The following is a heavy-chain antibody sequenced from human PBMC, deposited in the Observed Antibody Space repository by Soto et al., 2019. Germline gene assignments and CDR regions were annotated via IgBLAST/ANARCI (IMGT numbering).Heavy chain of an antibody. J-gene: IGHJ4*02. CDR2: ISAYNGNT. CDR3: ARDRVPPTYYDFWSVPVLDY. CDR1: GYTFAHYG. Sequence: QVQLVQSGAEVKKPGASVKVSCKASGYTFAHYGISWVRQAPGQGLEWMGWISAYNGNTNYAEKLQGRVTMTTDTSTSTAYIELRSLRSDDTAVYYCARDRVPPTYYDFWSVPVLDYCGQGTLVTVSS. D-gene: IGHD3-3*01. V-gene: IGHV1-18*01.